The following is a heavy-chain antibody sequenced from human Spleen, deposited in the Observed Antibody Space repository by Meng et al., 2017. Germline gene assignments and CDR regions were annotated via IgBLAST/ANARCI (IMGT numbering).Heavy chain of an antibody. D-gene: IGHD3-22*01. CDR1: GYTFPDYY. J-gene: IGHJ4*02. CDR3: ARDGGPMIVVGMGY. Sequence: ASVKVSCKASGYTFPDYYIHWVRQAPGQGLEWMGRINPNSGGTNYAQKFQGRVTMTRDTSISTAYMELSRLRSDDTAVYYCARDGGPMIVVGMGYWGQGTLVTVSS. CDR2: INPNSGGT. V-gene: IGHV1-2*06.